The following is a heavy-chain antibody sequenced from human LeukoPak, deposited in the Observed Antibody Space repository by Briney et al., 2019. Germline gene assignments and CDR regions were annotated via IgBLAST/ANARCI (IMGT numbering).Heavy chain of an antibody. CDR1: GFTFSSYG. CDR2: IKPDGSDK. Sequence: PGGSLRLSCAASGFTFSSYGMSWVRQAPGKGLEWVANIKPDGSDKAYVDSVKGRFTISRDNTKNSRYLQMSSLRAEDTAVYYCARAMTWGQGTLVSVSS. V-gene: IGHV3-7*01. CDR3: ARAMT. J-gene: IGHJ5*02.